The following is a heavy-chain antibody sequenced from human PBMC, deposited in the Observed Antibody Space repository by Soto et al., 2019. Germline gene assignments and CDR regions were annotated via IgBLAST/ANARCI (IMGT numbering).Heavy chain of an antibody. V-gene: IGHV3-11*01. CDR3: ARARRGIYDYGHRFDP. D-gene: IGHD3-16*01. CDR1: GFTFSDYY. J-gene: IGHJ5*02. CDR2: ISSSGSTI. Sequence: GGSLILSCAASGFTFSDYYMSWIRQAPGKGLEWVSYISSSGSTIYYADSVKGRFTISRDNAKNSLYLQMNSLRVEDTAVYYCARARRGIYDYGHRFDPWGQGTLVTVSS.